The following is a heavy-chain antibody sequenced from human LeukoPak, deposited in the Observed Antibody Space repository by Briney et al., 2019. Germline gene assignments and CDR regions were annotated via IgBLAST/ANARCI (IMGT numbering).Heavy chain of an antibody. Sequence: GGSLRLSCAASGFIFSTYSMNWVRQAPGKGLEWISYISPTGDTIYYADSVKGRFTISRDNVKTSLYLQTNSLRAGDTAVYYCAKARGGGSHDDFDHWGQGTLVTVSS. CDR2: ISPTGDTI. J-gene: IGHJ4*02. CDR1: GFIFSTYS. D-gene: IGHD1-26*01. V-gene: IGHV3-48*01. CDR3: AKARGGGSHDDFDH.